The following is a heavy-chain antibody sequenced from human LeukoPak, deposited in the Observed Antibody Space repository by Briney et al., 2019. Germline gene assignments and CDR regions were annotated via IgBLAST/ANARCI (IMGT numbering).Heavy chain of an antibody. J-gene: IGHJ5*02. CDR1: GYTFTGYY. Sequence: ASVKVSCKASGYTFTGYYMHWVRQAPGQGLEWMGWINPNSGGTNYAQKFQGRVTMTRDTSISTAYMELGRLRSDDTAVYYCARAAIAARPRGWFDPWGQGTLVTVSS. V-gene: IGHV1-2*02. D-gene: IGHD6-6*01. CDR3: ARAAIAARPRGWFDP. CDR2: INPNSGGT.